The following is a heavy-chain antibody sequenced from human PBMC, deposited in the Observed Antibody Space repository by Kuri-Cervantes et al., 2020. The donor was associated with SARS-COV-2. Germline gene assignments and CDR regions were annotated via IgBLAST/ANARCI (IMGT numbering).Heavy chain of an antibody. V-gene: IGHV1-18*01. CDR1: GYTFTSYG. Sequence: ASVKLSCKASGYTFTSYGISWVRQAPGQGLEWMGWISAYNGNTNYAQKLQGRVTMTTDTSTSTAYMELRSLRSDDTAVYYCARALFGQLTPSWNIDYWGQGTLVTVSS. J-gene: IGHJ4*02. CDR3: ARALFGQLTPSWNIDY. CDR2: ISAYNGNT. D-gene: IGHD1/OR15-1a*01.